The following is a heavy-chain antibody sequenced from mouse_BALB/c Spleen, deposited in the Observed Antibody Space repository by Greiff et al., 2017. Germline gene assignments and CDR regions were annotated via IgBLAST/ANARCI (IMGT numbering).Heavy chain of an antibody. V-gene: IGHV1S34*01. CDR3: ASSPHGSSYSWFAY. CDR1: GYSFTGYY. J-gene: IGHJ3*01. D-gene: IGHD1-1*01. Sequence: LVKPGASVKISCKASGYSFTGYYMHWVKQSHGKSLEWIGYISCYNGATSYNQKFKGKATFTVDTSSSTAYMQFNSLTSEDSAVYYCASSPHGSSYSWFAYWGQGTLVTVSA. CDR2: ISCYNGAT.